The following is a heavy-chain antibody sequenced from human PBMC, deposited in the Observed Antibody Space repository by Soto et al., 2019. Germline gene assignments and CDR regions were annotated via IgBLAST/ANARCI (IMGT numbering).Heavy chain of an antibody. D-gene: IGHD4-17*01. V-gene: IGHV3-9*02. CDR3: AKDMQWGGMTTIHYFDS. CDR2: ISSNSDTI. CDR1: GFTADDYA. Sequence: EVQLVESGGGLVQPGRSLRLSCVASGFTADDYAMHWVRQAPGKGLEWVSGISSNSDTIDYADSVKGRFTISRDNAKNSLFLEMNSLRPEDKALDYCAKDMQWGGMTTIHYFDSWGQGTLVTVSS. J-gene: IGHJ4*02.